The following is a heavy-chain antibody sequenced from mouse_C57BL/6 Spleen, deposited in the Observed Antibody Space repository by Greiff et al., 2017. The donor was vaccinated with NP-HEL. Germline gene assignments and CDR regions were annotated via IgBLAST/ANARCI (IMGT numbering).Heavy chain of an antibody. CDR2: IYPGDGDT. D-gene: IGHD2-3*01. Sequence: VMLVESGPELVKPGASVKISCKASGYAFSSSWMNWVKQRPGKGLEWIGRIYPGDGDTNYNGKFKGKATLTADKSSSTAYMQLSSLTSEDSAVYFCARGDYDGYSYYFDYWGQGTTLTVSS. J-gene: IGHJ2*01. CDR1: GYAFSSSW. CDR3: ARGDYDGYSYYFDY. V-gene: IGHV1-82*01.